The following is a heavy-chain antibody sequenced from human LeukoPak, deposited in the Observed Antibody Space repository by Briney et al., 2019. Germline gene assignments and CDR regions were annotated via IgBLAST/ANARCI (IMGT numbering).Heavy chain of an antibody. CDR1: GGSISSYY. J-gene: IGHJ4*02. CDR3: ARHVSGCYYIYFDY. Sequence: KPSETLSLTCTVSGGSISSYYWSWIRQPPGKGLEWIGYIYYSGSTNYNPSLKSRVTISVDTSKNQFSLKLSSVTAADTAVYYCARHVSGCYYIYFDYWGQGTLVTVSS. D-gene: IGHD1-26*01. V-gene: IGHV4-59*08. CDR2: IYYSGST.